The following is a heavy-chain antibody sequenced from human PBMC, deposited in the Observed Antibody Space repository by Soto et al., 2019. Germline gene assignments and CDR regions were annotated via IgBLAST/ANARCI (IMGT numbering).Heavy chain of an antibody. CDR3: ACNREVDSRYDY. V-gene: IGHV4-59*01. J-gene: IGHJ4*02. CDR1: GVPITGYY. CDR2: MYSSGSTIYYSGST. Sequence: SETLSLTCPVSGVPITGYYWSWIRQPPGKGLEWIGYMYSSGSTIYYSGSTKYNFSLKSRVTISVDTFENQFSLNLRSVTAADTAVYYCACNREVDSRYDYWGQGILVTVSS. D-gene: IGHD1-26*01.